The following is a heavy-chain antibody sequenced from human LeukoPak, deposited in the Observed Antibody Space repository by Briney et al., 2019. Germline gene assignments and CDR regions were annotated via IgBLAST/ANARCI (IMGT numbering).Heavy chain of an antibody. J-gene: IGHJ4*02. D-gene: IGHD5-12*01. CDR2: IYYSGST. V-gene: IGHV4-59*08. CDR3: ATSLSNVDQIFNY. CDR1: GGSISSYY. Sequence: PSETLSLTCTVSGGSISSYYWSWIRQPPGKGLEWIGYIYYSGSTNYNPSLKSRVTISVGTSKNQFSLKLTSVTAADTAVYYCATSLSNVDQIFNYWGQGTLVTVSS.